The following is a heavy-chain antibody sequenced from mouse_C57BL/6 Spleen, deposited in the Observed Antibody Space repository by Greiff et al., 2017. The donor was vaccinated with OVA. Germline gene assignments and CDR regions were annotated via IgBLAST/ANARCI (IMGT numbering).Heavy chain of an antibody. Sequence: LQQSGAELVRPGSSVKLSCKASYFAFMASAMHWVKQRPGHGLEWIGSFTMYSDATEYSENFKGKATLTATTSSSTAYMELSSLTSEDAAVCYCAKDYGSSLFAYWGQGTLVTVSA. CDR2: FTMYSDAT. V-gene: IGHV1-49*01. CDR1: YFAFMASA. D-gene: IGHD1-1*01. CDR3: AKDYGSSLFAY. J-gene: IGHJ3*01.